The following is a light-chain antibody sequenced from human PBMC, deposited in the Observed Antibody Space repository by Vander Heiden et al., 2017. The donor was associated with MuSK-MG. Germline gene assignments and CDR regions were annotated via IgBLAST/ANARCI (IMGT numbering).Light chain of an antibody. CDR2: AAS. Sequence: DIQMTQSPSFLSASVGDRVTITCRASQSISSYLNWYQQKPGKAPKLLIYAASSLQSGVPSRFSGSGSGTDFTLTIRRLQPEDFATYYCQQCYSTPKTFGQGTKLEIK. J-gene: IGKJ1*01. CDR3: QQCYSTPKT. CDR1: QSISSY. V-gene: IGKV1-39*01.